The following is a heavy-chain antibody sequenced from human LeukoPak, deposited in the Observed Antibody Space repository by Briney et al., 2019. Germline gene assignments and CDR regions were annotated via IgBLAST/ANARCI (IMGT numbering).Heavy chain of an antibody. CDR1: GYTFTSYY. CDR2: INPSGGSP. D-gene: IGHD2/OR15-2a*01. CDR3: ARESTWNDY. J-gene: IGHJ4*02. Sequence: ASVNVSCKASGYTFTSYYIHWVRQAPGQGLEWVGLINPSGGSPSYAQKFQGRVTMTRDTSTSTVYMELSSLRSEDTALYYCARESTWNDYWGQGTLVTVSS. V-gene: IGHV1-46*01.